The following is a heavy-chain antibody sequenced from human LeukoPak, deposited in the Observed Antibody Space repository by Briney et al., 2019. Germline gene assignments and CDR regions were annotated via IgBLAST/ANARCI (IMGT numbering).Heavy chain of an antibody. CDR2: INHSGST. Sequence: PSETLSLTCAVYGGSFSGYYWSWIRQPPGKGLEWIGEINHSGSTNYNPTLNNRVTISVDTSKNQFSLKLSSVTAADTAVYYCARGGDSSTYYLLDAFDIWGQGTMVTVSS. J-gene: IGHJ3*02. CDR1: GGSFSGYY. CDR3: ARGGDSSTYYLLDAFDI. V-gene: IGHV4-34*01. D-gene: IGHD3-22*01.